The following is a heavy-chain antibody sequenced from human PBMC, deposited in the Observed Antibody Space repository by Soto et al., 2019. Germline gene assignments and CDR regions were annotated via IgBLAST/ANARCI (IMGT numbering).Heavy chain of an antibody. J-gene: IGHJ4*02. CDR1: GGSISSGGYS. CDR2: IYHSEST. D-gene: IGHD6-19*01. Sequence: SETLSLTCAVSGGSISSGGYSWSWIRQPPGKGLEWIGYIYHSESTYYNPSLKSRVTISVDRSKNQFSLKLSSVTAADTAVYYCARASGIAVAGLDYWGQGTLVTVSS. CDR3: ARASGIAVAGLDY. V-gene: IGHV4-30-2*01.